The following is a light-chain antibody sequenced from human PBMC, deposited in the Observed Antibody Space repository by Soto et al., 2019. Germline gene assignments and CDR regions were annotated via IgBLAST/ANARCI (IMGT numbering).Light chain of an antibody. CDR1: QSVSNN. CDR3: QQYDNWPLT. Sequence: EIVLTQSPGTLSLSPGERATLSCRASQSVSNNLAWYQQKPGQAPRFLIYGASTRATGIPARFSGSGSGTEFTLTISSLQSEDFAVYYCQQYDNWPLTFGGGTKVDIK. CDR2: GAS. V-gene: IGKV3-15*01. J-gene: IGKJ4*01.